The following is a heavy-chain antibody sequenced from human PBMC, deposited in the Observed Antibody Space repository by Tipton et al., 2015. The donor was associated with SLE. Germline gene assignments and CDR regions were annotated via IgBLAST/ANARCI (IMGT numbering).Heavy chain of an antibody. V-gene: IGHV3-7*01. CDR2: IKQDGSEK. CDR3: ARSRRIMITFGGVGYFDY. D-gene: IGHD3-16*01. CDR1: GFTFSSYW. Sequence: SLRLSCAASGFTFSSYWMSWVRQAPGKGLEWVANIKQDGSEKYYVDSVKGQFTISRDNAKNSLYLQMNSLRAEDTAVYYCARSRRIMITFGGVGYFDYWGQGTLVTVSS. J-gene: IGHJ4*02.